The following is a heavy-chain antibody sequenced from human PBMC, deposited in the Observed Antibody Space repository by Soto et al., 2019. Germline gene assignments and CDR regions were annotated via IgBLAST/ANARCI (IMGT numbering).Heavy chain of an antibody. CDR1: GGSFSGSY. J-gene: IGHJ4*02. Sequence: PSETLYLTCAVYGGSFSGSYWTWLRQPPGKGLEWIGEIFYSGSTNYNPSLKSRVTISVNTSKNQLSLKLTSVTAADTAVYYCARVGYCSSTPCWPIGYFEYWGQGTLVTVSS. CDR3: ARVGYCSSTPCWPIGYFEY. D-gene: IGHD2-2*01. V-gene: IGHV4-34*12. CDR2: IFYSGST.